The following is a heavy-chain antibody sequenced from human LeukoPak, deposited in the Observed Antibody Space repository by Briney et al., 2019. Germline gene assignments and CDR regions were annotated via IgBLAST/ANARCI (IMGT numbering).Heavy chain of an antibody. CDR2: IRYDGSNK. CDR3: AKGGYYYDSSGYPYYFDY. CDR1: GFTFSSYG. D-gene: IGHD3-22*01. Sequence: GGSLRLSCAASGFTFSSYGMHWVRQAPGKGLEWVAFIRYDGSNKYYADSVKGRFTISRDNSKNTLYLQMNSLRAEDTAVYYCAKGGYYYDSSGYPYYFDYWGQGTLVTVSS. J-gene: IGHJ4*02. V-gene: IGHV3-30*02.